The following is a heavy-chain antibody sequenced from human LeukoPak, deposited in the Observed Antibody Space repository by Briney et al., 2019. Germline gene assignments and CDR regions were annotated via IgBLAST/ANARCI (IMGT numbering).Heavy chain of an antibody. CDR2: VKQDGSEK. D-gene: IGHD4-17*01. Sequence: GGSLRLSCAASGFTFSDYWMSWVRQAPGKGLEWVANVKQDGSEKFYVDSVKGRFTISRDNAKNSLYLHMKSLRVEDTAVYYCARPTTVGSLFDYWGRGTLVTVSS. CDR1: GFTFSDYW. J-gene: IGHJ4*02. V-gene: IGHV3-7*01. CDR3: ARPTTVGSLFDY.